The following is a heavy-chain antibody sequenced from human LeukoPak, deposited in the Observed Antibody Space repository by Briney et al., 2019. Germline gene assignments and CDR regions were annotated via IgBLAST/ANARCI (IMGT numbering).Heavy chain of an antibody. CDR3: ASDLAVVTGHVFDY. CDR1: GGSISSGDYY. V-gene: IGHV4-30-4*08. J-gene: IGHJ4*02. CDR2: IYYSGST. Sequence: SETLSLTCTVSGGSISSGDYYWSWIRQPPGKGLEWIGYIYYSGSTYYNPSLKSRVTISVDTSKNQFSLKLSSVTAADTAVYYCASDLAVVTGHVFDYWGQGTLVTVSS. D-gene: IGHD4-23*01.